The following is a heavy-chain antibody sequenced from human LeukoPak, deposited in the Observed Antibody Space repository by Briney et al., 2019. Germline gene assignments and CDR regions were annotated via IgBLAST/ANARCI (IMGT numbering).Heavy chain of an antibody. J-gene: IGHJ4*02. CDR3: ARLRGHTAMATGFGY. CDR1: GYSISSGYH. CDR2: IYHSGST. Sequence: SETLSLTCTVSGYSISSGYHWGWIRQPPGKGLEWIGSIYHSGSTYYNPSLKSRVTISVDTSKNQFSLKLSSVTAADTAVYYCARLRGHTAMATGFGYWGQGTLVTVSS. V-gene: IGHV4-38-2*02. D-gene: IGHD5-18*01.